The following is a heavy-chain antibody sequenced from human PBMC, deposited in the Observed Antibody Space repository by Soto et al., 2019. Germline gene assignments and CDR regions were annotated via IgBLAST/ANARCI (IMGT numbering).Heavy chain of an antibody. CDR2: IYSGGNT. D-gene: IGHD1-26*01. CDR1: GFTVSTNY. V-gene: IGHV3-53*01. J-gene: IGHJ4*02. Sequence: GGSLRLSCAASGFTVSTNYVSWVRQAPGKGLEWVSVIYSGGNTYYADSVKGRSTISRDSSKNTVDLQMNSLRAEDTAVYFCARASGSRAFDNWGQGTLVTVSS. CDR3: ARASGSRAFDN.